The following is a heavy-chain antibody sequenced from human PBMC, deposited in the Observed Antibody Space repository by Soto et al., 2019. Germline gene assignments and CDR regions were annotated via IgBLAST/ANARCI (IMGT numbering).Heavy chain of an antibody. D-gene: IGHD3-3*01. J-gene: IGHJ6*02. Sequence: GGSLILSCAASGFNFSSYAMHWVRPAPDKGLEWVAVISYDGSNKYYADSVKGRFTISRDNSKNTLYLQMNSLRAEDTAVYYCARDRKRYYDFWSGYYGSYYYYGLDVWGPGTTVTVS. CDR2: ISYDGSNK. V-gene: IGHV3-30-3*01. CDR1: GFNFSSYA. CDR3: ARDRKRYYDFWSGYYGSYYYYGLDV.